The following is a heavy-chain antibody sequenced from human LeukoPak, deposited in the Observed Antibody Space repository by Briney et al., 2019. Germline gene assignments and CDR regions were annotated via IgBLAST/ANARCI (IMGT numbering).Heavy chain of an antibody. CDR2: IHYSGST. CDR3: ARDLRAAY. J-gene: IGHJ4*02. Sequence: KPSETLSLTCTVSGASITSYYWTWIRQPPGKGLEWIGYIHYSGSTNYNPSLKSRVTISVDTSKDQFSLKLSSVTAAGTAVYYCARDLRAAYWGQGTLVTVSS. CDR1: GASITSYY. V-gene: IGHV4-59*01. D-gene: IGHD3-16*01.